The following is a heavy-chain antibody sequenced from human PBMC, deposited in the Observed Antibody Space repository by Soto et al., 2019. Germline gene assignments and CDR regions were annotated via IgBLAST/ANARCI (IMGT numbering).Heavy chain of an antibody. D-gene: IGHD3-16*01. Sequence: SGFPVTSYGMHWVRQMPGKGLEWMGIIYPGDSDTRYSPSFQGQVTISVDKSISTAYLQWSSLKASDTAMYYCARHFYDYLDFWGQGNLVTFS. CDR2: IYPGDSDT. CDR3: ARHFYDYLDF. V-gene: IGHV5-51*01. CDR1: GFPVTSYG. J-gene: IGHJ4*02.